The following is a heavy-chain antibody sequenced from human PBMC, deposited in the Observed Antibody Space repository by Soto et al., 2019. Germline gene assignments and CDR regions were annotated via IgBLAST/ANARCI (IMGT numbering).Heavy chain of an antibody. CDR1: GFTFSSYW. V-gene: IGHV3-7*03. CDR3: ARDRIAAAGTGVTYYYYGMDV. Sequence: GGSLRLSCAASGFTFSSYWMSWVRQAPGKGLEWVANIKQDGSEKYYVDSVKGRFTISRDNAKNSLYLQMNSLRAEDTAVYYCARDRIAAAGTGVTYYYYGMDVWGQGTTVTVSS. CDR2: IKQDGSEK. D-gene: IGHD6-13*01. J-gene: IGHJ6*02.